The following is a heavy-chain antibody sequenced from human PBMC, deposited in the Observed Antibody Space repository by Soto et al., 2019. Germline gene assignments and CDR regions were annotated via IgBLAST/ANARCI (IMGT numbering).Heavy chain of an antibody. CDR2: IIPILGIA. Sequence: QVQLVQSGAEVKKPGSSVKVSCKASGGTFSSYTISWVRQAPGQGLEWMGRIIPILGIANYAQKFQGRVTLTADKSTSTAYMELSSLRSEDTAVYYCAVEPYYDSSCYLWQEWGQGTLVTVSS. J-gene: IGHJ4*02. V-gene: IGHV1-69*02. D-gene: IGHD3-22*01. CDR1: GGTFSSYT. CDR3: AVEPYYDSSCYLWQE.